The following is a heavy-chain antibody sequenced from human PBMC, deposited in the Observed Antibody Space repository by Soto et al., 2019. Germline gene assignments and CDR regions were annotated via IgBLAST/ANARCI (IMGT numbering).Heavy chain of an antibody. CDR3: ARGDDYGGNQDY. CDR2: ISPIFGTA. CDR1: GGTFSSYG. J-gene: IGHJ4*02. V-gene: IGHV1-69*01. Sequence: QVQLVQSGAEVKKPGSSVKVSCKASGGTFSSYGISWVRQAPGQGLEWMGGISPIFGTANSAQKFQGRVTIPADESTSTAYMELSSLRSEDTAVYYCARGDDYGGNQDYWGQGTLVTVSS. D-gene: IGHD4-17*01.